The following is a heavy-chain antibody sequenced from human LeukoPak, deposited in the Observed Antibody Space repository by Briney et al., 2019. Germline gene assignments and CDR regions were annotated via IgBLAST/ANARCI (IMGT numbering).Heavy chain of an antibody. Sequence: SVKVSCKPSGYTFTRHGISWVRQAPGQGLEWMGGIIPIFGTANYAQKFQGRVTITADRSTSTAYMELSSLRSEDTAVYYCARVSSGSYYFDYWGQGTLVTVSS. CDR1: GYTFTRHG. D-gene: IGHD1-26*01. J-gene: IGHJ4*02. CDR3: ARVSSGSYYFDY. V-gene: IGHV1-69*06. CDR2: IIPIFGTA.